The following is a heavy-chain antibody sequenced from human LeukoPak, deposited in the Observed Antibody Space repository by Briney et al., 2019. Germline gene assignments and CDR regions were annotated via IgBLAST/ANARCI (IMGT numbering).Heavy chain of an antibody. Sequence: GSSVNVSCKASGGTFSNDAISWMRQAPGQGLEWMGGIIPIFGPTNYAQNFKGRVTITADESMNTTYMEVSSLRSEDTAVYYCVRESWSPPYYYFGLDVWGQGTTVTVSS. D-gene: IGHD2-8*02. CDR2: IIPIFGPT. V-gene: IGHV1-69*01. CDR1: GGTFSNDA. J-gene: IGHJ6*02. CDR3: VRESWSPPYYYFGLDV.